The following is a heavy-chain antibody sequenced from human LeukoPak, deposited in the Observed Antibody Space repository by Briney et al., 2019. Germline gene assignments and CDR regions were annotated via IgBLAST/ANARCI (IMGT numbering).Heavy chain of an antibody. D-gene: IGHD3-22*01. V-gene: IGHV1-2*02. CDR2: INPNSGVT. CDR1: GYTFTSYY. CDR3: ARERDSSGYYRDAFDI. J-gene: IGHJ3*02. Sequence: ASVKASCKASGYTFTSYYMHWVRQAPGQGLEWMGWINPNSGVTNYAQRFQGRVTMTRDTSISTAYMELSRLRSDDTAVYYCARERDSSGYYRDAFDIWGQGSMVTVSS.